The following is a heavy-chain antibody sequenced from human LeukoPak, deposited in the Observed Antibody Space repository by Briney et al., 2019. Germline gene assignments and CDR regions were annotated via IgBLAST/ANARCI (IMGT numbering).Heavy chain of an antibody. V-gene: IGHV3-21*01. CDR1: GFTFSSYS. CDR3: AREASYFDSSGSYYYYYYGMDV. Sequence: PGGSLRLSCAASGFTFSSYSMNWVRQAPGKGLEWVSSISSSSSYIYYADSVKGRFTISRDNAKNSLYLQMNSLRAEDTAVYYCAREASYFDSSGSYYYYYYGMDVWGQGTTVTVSS. J-gene: IGHJ6*02. CDR2: ISSSSSYI. D-gene: IGHD3-22*01.